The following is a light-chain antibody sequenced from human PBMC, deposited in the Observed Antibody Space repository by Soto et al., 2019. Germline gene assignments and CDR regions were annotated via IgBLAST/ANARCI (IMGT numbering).Light chain of an antibody. CDR1: QSVSSY. V-gene: IGKV3-11*01. J-gene: IGKJ2*01. Sequence: EIVLTQSPATLSLSPGERATLSCRASQSVSSYLAWYQQKPGQAPRLLIYDASNRDTGIPATFSGSGSGTDFSLIIISLEPQDFAVYYCQQRSNWPPYTFGQGTKLEIK. CDR2: DAS. CDR3: QQRSNWPPYT.